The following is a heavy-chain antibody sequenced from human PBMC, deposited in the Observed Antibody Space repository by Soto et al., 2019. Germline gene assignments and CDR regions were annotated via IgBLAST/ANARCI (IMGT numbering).Heavy chain of an antibody. CDR1: GGSISSSNW. CDR2: IYHSGST. V-gene: IGHV4-4*02. CDR3: ARDRMEAVAGTSKYYYYGMDV. J-gene: IGHJ6*02. D-gene: IGHD6-19*01. Sequence: QVQLQESGPGLVKPSGTLSLTCAVSGGSISSSNWWSWVRQPPGKGLEWIGEIYHSGSTNYNPSLKSRVTISVDKSKNQFSLKLSSVIAADTAVYYCARDRMEAVAGTSKYYYYGMDVWGQGTTVTVSS.